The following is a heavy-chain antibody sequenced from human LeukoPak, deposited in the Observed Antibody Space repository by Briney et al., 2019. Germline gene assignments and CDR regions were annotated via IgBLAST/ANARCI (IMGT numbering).Heavy chain of an antibody. CDR3: ARGTSSGYFQLYFDY. V-gene: IGHV3-23*01. J-gene: IGHJ4*02. Sequence: GGSLRLSCAASGFTFSSDAMSWVRQAPGKGLEWVSAISGSGGSTYYADSVKGRFTISRDNSKNTLYLQMNSLRGEDTAVYYCARGTSSGYFQLYFDYWGQGTLVTVSS. D-gene: IGHD3-22*01. CDR1: GFTFSSDA. CDR2: ISGSGGST.